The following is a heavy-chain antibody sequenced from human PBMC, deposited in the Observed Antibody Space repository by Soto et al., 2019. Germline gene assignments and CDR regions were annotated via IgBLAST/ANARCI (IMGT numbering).Heavy chain of an antibody. J-gene: IGHJ5*02. CDR1: GGSINSSSYF. V-gene: IGHV4-39*01. Sequence: SETLSLTCSVSGGSINSSSYFWGWVRQPPGKGLEWVGSIYYSGSTYYNPSLRSRVTISVDTSKNQFSLKLSSVTAADTAVFYCARHYSSGSRNWFDPWGQGTLVTVS. CDR2: IYYSGST. CDR3: ARHYSSGSRNWFDP. D-gene: IGHD6-19*01.